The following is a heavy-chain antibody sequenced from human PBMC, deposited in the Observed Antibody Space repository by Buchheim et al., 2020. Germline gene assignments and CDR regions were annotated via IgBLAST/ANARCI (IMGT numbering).Heavy chain of an antibody. D-gene: IGHD5-12*01. V-gene: IGHV3-30*18. CDR1: GLTFSSYG. J-gene: IGHJ4*02. Sequence: VQLLESGGGLVQPGGSLRLSCAASGLTFSSYGMHWVRQAPAKGLEWVAVISYAGSNKYYADTVKGRFTISRHNSKNTLYLQMNSLRAADTSVEYCAKEYIVATIGVFGFYDYWGQGTL. CDR2: ISYAGSNK. CDR3: AKEYIVATIGVFGFYDY.